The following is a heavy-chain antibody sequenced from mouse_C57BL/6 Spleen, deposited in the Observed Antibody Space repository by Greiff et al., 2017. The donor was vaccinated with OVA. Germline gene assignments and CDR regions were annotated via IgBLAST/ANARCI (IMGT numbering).Heavy chain of an antibody. J-gene: IGHJ1*03. CDR1: GYTFPSYW. V-gene: IGHV1-69*01. D-gene: IGHD1-1*01. CDR3: ARSNYGSSYWYFDV. Sequence: QVQLQQPGAELVMPGASVKLSCKASGYTFPSYWMPWVKQRPGQGLEWIGEIDPSDSYTTYSQKFKGKSTFTVAKSSSTADVQLSSLTSEDSAVYYCARSNYGSSYWYFDVWGTGTTVTVSS. CDR2: IDPSDSYT.